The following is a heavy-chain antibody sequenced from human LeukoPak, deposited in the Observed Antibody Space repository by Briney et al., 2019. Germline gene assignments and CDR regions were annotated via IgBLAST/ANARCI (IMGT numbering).Heavy chain of an antibody. CDR1: GFTFSSYA. V-gene: IGHV3-23*01. Sequence: GGSLRLSCAASGFTFSSYAMSWVRQAPGKGLEWVSSIGGSGGSTYYADSVKGRFTISRDNSKNTLYLQMNSLRAEDTAVYYCAKGSGSGWYGWFDPWGQGTLVTVSS. J-gene: IGHJ5*02. CDR3: AKGSGSGWYGWFDP. CDR2: IGGSGGST. D-gene: IGHD6-19*01.